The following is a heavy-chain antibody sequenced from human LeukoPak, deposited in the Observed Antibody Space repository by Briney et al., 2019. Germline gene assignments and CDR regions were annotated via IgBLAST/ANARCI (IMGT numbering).Heavy chain of an antibody. CDR2: INPNSGGT. J-gene: IGHJ6*03. CDR3: ARAIVVVPAAPTPYYYYYMDV. D-gene: IGHD2-2*01. V-gene: IGHV1-2*02. CDR1: GYTFTGYY. Sequence: ASVKVSCKASGYTFTGYYMHWVRQAPGQGLEWMGWINPNSGGTNYAQKFQGRVTMTRDTSISTAYMELSRLRSDDTAVYYCARAIVVVPAAPTPYYYYYMDVWGKGTTVTVSS.